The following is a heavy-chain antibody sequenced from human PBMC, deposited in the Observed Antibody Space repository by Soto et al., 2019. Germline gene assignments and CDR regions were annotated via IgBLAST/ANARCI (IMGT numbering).Heavy chain of an antibody. J-gene: IGHJ5*02. D-gene: IGHD1-7*01. CDR1: GFTFSSYA. V-gene: IGHV3-23*01. Sequence: GGSLRLSCAASGFTFSSYAMSWVRQAPGKGLEWVSAISGSGGSTYYADSVKGRFTISRDNSKNTLYLQMNSVRAEDTAVYYCARKLELVGFDPWGQGTLVTVSS. CDR3: ARKLELVGFDP. CDR2: ISGSGGST.